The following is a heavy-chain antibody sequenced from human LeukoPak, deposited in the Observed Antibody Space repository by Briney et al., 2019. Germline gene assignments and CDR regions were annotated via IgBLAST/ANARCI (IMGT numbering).Heavy chain of an antibody. V-gene: IGHV3-11*04. Sequence: PGGSLRLACAASGFTFSDYYMSWIRQAPGKGLEWVSYISSSGSTIYYADSVKGRFTISRDNAKNSLYLQMNSLRAEDTAVYYCARDKGFGELAGYMDVWGKGTTVTVSS. CDR3: ARDKGFGELAGYMDV. CDR1: GFTFSDYY. J-gene: IGHJ6*03. CDR2: ISSSGSTI. D-gene: IGHD3-10*01.